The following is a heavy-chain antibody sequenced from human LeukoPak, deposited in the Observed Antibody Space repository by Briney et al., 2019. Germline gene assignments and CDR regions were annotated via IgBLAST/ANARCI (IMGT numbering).Heavy chain of an antibody. Sequence: GGSLRLSCAVSGITLSNYGMSWVRQAPGKGLEWVAGISDSGGRTNYADSVKGRFTISRDNPKNTLYLQMNSLRAEDTAVCFCAKRGVVIRVILVGFHKEAFYFDSWGQGALVTVSS. J-gene: IGHJ4*02. CDR2: ISDSGGRT. D-gene: IGHD3-22*01. V-gene: IGHV3-23*01. CDR1: GITLSNYG. CDR3: AKRGVVIRVILVGFHKEAFYFDS.